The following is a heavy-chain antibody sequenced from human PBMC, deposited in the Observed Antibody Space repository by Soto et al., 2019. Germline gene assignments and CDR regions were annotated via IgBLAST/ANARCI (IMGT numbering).Heavy chain of an antibody. CDR3: ARGTSYCSGGSCYWRNWFDP. J-gene: IGHJ5*02. Sequence: QVQLVQSGAEVKKPGSSVKVSCKASGGTFSSYAISWVRQAPGQGLEWMGGIIPIFGTANYAQKFQGRVTITAAESTSTAYMELSSLRSEDTAVYYCARGTSYCSGGSCYWRNWFDPWGQGTLVTVSS. D-gene: IGHD2-15*01. V-gene: IGHV1-69*01. CDR1: GGTFSSYA. CDR2: IIPIFGTA.